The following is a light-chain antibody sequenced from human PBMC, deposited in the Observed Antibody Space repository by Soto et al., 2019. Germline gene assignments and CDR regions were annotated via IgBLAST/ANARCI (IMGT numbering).Light chain of an antibody. J-gene: IGKJ3*01. V-gene: IGKV3-20*01. CDR1: QSVSSSY. CDR3: QQYGSSTGFT. CDR2: GAS. Sequence: ELVLTQSPGTLSLSPGERATLSCRASQSVSSSYLAWYQQKPGQAPRLLIYGASSRATGIPDRFSGSGSGTDFTLTISRPEPEDFAVYYCQQYGSSTGFTFGPGTKADIK.